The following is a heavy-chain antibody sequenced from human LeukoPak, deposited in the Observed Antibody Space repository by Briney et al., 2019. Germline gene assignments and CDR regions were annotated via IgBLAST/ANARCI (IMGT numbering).Heavy chain of an antibody. Sequence: GGSLRLSCAASGFTFSSYSMNWVRQAPGKGLEWVSYISSSSSTIYYADSVKGRFTISRDNAKNSLYLQVNSLRAEDTAVYYCARDFWGCSSTSCYTLPYYYYYMDVWGKGTTVTVSS. CDR3: ARDFWGCSSTSCYTLPYYYYYMDV. CDR1: GFTFSSYS. CDR2: ISSSSSTI. V-gene: IGHV3-48*01. D-gene: IGHD2-2*02. J-gene: IGHJ6*03.